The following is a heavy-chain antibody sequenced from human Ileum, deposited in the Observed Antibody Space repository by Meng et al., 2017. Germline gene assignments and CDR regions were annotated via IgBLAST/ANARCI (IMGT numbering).Heavy chain of an antibody. CDR2: IKITTDAGTP. Sequence: QLVVPGGGLVQPGGSLSLACAASGFTFSSTWMTWVRQAPGKGLEWVGRIKITTDAGTPDYAAPVKGRFTISINDSKNTLYLQMNSLKTEDTAVYYCTTGKDYWGQGTLVTVSS. V-gene: IGHV3-15*01. CDR1: GFTFSSTW. J-gene: IGHJ4*02. CDR3: TTGKDY.